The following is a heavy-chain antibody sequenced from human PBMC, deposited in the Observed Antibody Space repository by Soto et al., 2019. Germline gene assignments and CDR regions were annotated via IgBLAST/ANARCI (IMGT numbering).Heavy chain of an antibody. CDR1: GGTFSSYT. J-gene: IGHJ4*02. CDR2: IIPILGIA. CDR3: ARRAAAGTGGFDY. V-gene: IGHV1-69*02. D-gene: IGHD6-13*01. Sequence: QVQLVQSGAEVKKPGSSVKVSCKASGGTFSSYTISWVRQAPGQGLEWMGRIIPILGIANYAQKFQGRATITADKSTSTAYMELSSLRSEDTAVYYCARRAAAGTGGFDYWGQGTLVTVSS.